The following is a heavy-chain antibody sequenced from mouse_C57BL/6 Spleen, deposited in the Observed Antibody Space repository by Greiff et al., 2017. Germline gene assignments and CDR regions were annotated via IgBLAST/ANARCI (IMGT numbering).Heavy chain of an antibody. V-gene: IGHV1-55*01. D-gene: IGHD1-1*01. J-gene: IGHJ2*01. CDR3: ARNAITTVVDY. CDR1: GYTFTSYW. Sequence: VQLQQSGAELVKPGASVKMSCKASGYTFTSYWITWVKQRPGQGLEWIGDIYPGSGSTNYNEKFKSKAKLTVDTSSSTAYMQLSSLTSEDSAVYYCARNAITTVVDYWGQGTTLTVSS. CDR2: IYPGSGST.